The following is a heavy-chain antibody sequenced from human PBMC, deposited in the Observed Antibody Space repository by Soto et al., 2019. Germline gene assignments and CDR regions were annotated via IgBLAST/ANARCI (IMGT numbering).Heavy chain of an antibody. J-gene: IGHJ4*02. CDR1: GFTFSSYA. Sequence: EVQLLESGGGLVQPGGSLRLSCAASGFTFSSYAMSWVRQAPGKGLEWVSAISGRGCSTDYADSVKGRFTITRDNSKHTLYLHMNSVKAEDTAVYYCATVASSGFHFDYWGQGTLVTVSS. CDR3: ATVASSGFHFDY. V-gene: IGHV3-23*01. D-gene: IGHD3-22*01. CDR2: ISGRGCST.